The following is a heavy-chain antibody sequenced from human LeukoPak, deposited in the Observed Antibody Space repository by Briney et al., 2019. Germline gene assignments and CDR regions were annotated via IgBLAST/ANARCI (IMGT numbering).Heavy chain of an antibody. CDR3: ATATKYYGSSASTLPYYCFMDV. V-gene: IGHV3-30*03. CDR2: ISYDGSNK. Sequence: PGGSLRLSCAASGFTFSSYGMLWVRQAPGKGLEWVAVISYDGSNKYYADSVKGRFTISRDNSKNTLYLQMNSLRAEDTAVYYCATATKYYGSSASTLPYYCFMDVWGKGTTVTVSS. J-gene: IGHJ6*03. D-gene: IGHD2/OR15-2a*01. CDR1: GFTFSSYG.